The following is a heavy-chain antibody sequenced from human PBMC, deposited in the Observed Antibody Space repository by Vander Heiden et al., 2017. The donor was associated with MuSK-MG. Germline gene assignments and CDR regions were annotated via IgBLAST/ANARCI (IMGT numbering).Heavy chain of an antibody. CDR2: ISSSGSTI. D-gene: IGHD6-13*01. V-gene: IGHV3-11*01. J-gene: IGHJ4*02. CDR3: ARDRGIAAAGPC. Sequence: GFSFSDYYMSWIRQAPGKGLEWVSYISSSGSTIYYADSVKGRVTSSRDNAKNSLYLQMNSLRAEDTAGYYCARDRGIAAAGPCWGQGTLVTVSS. CDR1: GFSFSDYY.